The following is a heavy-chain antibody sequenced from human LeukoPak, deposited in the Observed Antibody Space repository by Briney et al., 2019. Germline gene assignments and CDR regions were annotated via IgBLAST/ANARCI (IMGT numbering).Heavy chain of an antibody. CDR2: INPSGGST. CDR3: AREMAASLYYYYGMDV. J-gene: IGHJ6*02. D-gene: IGHD2-15*01. Sequence: ASVKVSCKASGYTFNNYYMHWVRQAPGQGLEWMGIINPSGGSTSYAQKFQGRVTMTRDTSTSTVYMELSSLRSEDTAVYYCAREMAASLYYYYGMDVWGQGTTVTVSS. V-gene: IGHV1-46*02. CDR1: GYTFNNYY.